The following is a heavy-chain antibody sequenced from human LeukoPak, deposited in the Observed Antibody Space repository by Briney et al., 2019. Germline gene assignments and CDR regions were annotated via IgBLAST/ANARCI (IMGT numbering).Heavy chain of an antibody. D-gene: IGHD2-2*02. CDR1: GFTFSSYG. J-gene: IGHJ4*02. CDR2: MWYDGSNK. V-gene: IGHV3-33*01. Sequence: GGSLRLSCAASGFTFSSYGMHWVRQAPGKGLEWVAVMWYDGSNKYYADSVKGRFTISRDNSKNTLYLQMNSLRAEDTAVYYCARDRYCSSTSCYITIDYWGQGTLVTVSS. CDR3: ARDRYCSSTSCYITIDY.